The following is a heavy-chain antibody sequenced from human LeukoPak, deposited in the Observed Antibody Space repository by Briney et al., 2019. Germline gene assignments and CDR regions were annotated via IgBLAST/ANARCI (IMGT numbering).Heavy chain of an antibody. D-gene: IGHD6-13*01. CDR1: GYSFTSYW. V-gene: IGHV5-51*01. CDR3: ARHPLAAGYYFDY. CDR2: IYPGDSDT. J-gene: IGHJ4*02. Sequence: GESLKISCKGSGYSFTSYWIGWVRHMPGKGLEWMGIIYPGDSDTRYSPSFQGQVTISADKSISTAYLQWSSLKASDTAMYYCARHPLAAGYYFDYWGQGTLVTVSS.